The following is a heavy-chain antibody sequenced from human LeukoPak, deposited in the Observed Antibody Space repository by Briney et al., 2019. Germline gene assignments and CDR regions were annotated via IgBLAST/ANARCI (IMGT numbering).Heavy chain of an antibody. CDR3: AKHEYIVVVSAFDI. J-gene: IGHJ3*02. CDR1: GFTFSSYG. Sequence: GGTLRLSCAASGFTFSSYGMSWVRQAPGKGLEWVSAISGSGGSTYYADSVKGRFTISRDNSKNTLYLQMDSLRAEDTAVYHCAKHEYIVVVSAFDIWGQGTMVTVSS. D-gene: IGHD2-15*01. V-gene: IGHV3-23*01. CDR2: ISGSGGST.